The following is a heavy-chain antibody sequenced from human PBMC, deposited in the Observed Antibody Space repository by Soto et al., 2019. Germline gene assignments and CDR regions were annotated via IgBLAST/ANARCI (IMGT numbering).Heavy chain of an antibody. CDR2: INHSGST. V-gene: IGHV4-34*01. Sequence: SEPPSLTCAVYGGSFGGYCWSWIRQHTGKGLEWIGEINHSGSTNYNPSLKSRVPISVDTSKNQFSLKLSSVTAADTAVYYCARRRYFAWLFDYWGQGNLVTVSS. CDR1: GGSFGGYC. CDR3: ARRRYFAWLFDY. D-gene: IGHD3-9*01. J-gene: IGHJ4*02.